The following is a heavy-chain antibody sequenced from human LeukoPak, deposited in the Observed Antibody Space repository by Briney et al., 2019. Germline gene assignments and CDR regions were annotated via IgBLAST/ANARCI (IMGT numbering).Heavy chain of an antibody. D-gene: IGHD2-2*01. CDR1: GFTFSSYG. V-gene: IGHV3-33*01. CDR3: ARDRAAAMEYYYMDV. Sequence: PGRSRRLSCAASGFTFSSYGMHWVRQAPGKGLEWVAVIRYDGSNKNYADSVKGRFTISRDNSKNTLYLQMNSLRAEDTAVYYCARDRAAAMEYYYMDVWGEGTTVTVSS. CDR2: IRYDGSNK. J-gene: IGHJ6*03.